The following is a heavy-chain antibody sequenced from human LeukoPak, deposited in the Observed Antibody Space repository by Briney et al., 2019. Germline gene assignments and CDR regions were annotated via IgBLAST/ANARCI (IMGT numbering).Heavy chain of an antibody. V-gene: IGHV1-69*05. CDR3: ASGTLMSRSGWLLDDDY. CDR2: IIPIFGTA. Sequence: SVKVSCKASGGTFSSYAISWVRQAPGQGLEWVGGIIPIFGTANYAQKSQGRVTITTDESTSTVYMDLSSLRSEDTAVYYCASGTLMSRSGWLLDDDYWGQGTLVTVSS. J-gene: IGHJ4*02. D-gene: IGHD6-19*01. CDR1: GGTFSSYA.